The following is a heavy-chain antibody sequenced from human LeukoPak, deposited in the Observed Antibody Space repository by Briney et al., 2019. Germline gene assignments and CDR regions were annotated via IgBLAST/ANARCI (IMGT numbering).Heavy chain of an antibody. CDR2: INHSGST. V-gene: IGHV4-34*01. J-gene: IGHJ3*02. D-gene: IGHD3-3*01. CDR3: ARGSRITIFGVVITPSNGAFDI. CDR1: GGSFSGYY. Sequence: PSETLSLTCAVYGGSFSGYYWSWIRQPPGKGLEWIGEINHSGSTNYNPSLKSRVTISVDTSKNQFSLKLSSVTAADTAVYYCARGSRITIFGVVITPSNGAFDIWGQGTMVTVSS.